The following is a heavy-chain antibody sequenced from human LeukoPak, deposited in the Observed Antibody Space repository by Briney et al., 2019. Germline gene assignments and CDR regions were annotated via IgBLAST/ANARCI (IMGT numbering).Heavy chain of an antibody. D-gene: IGHD2-2*02. CDR1: KNMFTGYF. CDR3: AAQCNDDFCYKRDYMDV. V-gene: IGHV1-2*02. J-gene: IGHJ6*03. CDR2: INPNSGGT. Sequence: EAPVKVSCKTSKNMFTGYFMHWVRQAPGQGLEWIGWINPNSGGTLFARRFQGRVTMTRDTSIGATYMELSRLTSDDTALYYCAAQCNDDFCYKRDYMDVWGKGTMVIVSS.